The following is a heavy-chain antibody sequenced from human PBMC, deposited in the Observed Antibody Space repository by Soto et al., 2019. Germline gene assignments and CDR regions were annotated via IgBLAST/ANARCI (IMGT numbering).Heavy chain of an antibody. CDR3: AHETHYDSGNYYFDY. J-gene: IGHJ4*02. V-gene: IGHV2-5*02. CDR1: CSSLSTGVVG. Sequence: QITLKYAGMMVVKPPQTLPMTSTFACSSLSTGVVGVCLLRQPRRKPVGWLALIYWDDDKRYSPSLKNRLTITKDTSKNQVVLTLTNMDPVDTATYYCAHETHYDSGNYYFDYWGQGTLVTVSS. D-gene: IGHD3-10*01. CDR2: IYWDDDK.